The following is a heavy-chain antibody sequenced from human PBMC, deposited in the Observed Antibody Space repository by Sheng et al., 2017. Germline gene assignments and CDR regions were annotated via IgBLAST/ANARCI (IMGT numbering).Heavy chain of an antibody. CDR1: WVLQRLL. CDR3: ARGRGGIEGATSFDY. CDR2: LSHWKH. D-gene: IGHD1-26*01. V-gene: IGHV4-34*01. J-gene: IGHJ4*02. Sequence: QVQLQQWGAGLVEASGNPVPHLHCLWWVLQRLLLSWIRQSPGRGLEWDRGDLSHWKHQLQSVPLESRVTISVDTSNNQFYLKLNFATAADTAVYYCARGRGGIEGATSFDYWGQGNPDHRLL.